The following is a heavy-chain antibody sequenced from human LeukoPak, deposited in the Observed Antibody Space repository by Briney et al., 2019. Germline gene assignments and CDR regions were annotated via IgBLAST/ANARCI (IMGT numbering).Heavy chain of an antibody. D-gene: IGHD6-19*01. CDR2: ISSSSSYK. Sequence: GGSLRLSCAASGFTFCDYYMSCIPQSPGGGREWGSYISSSSSYKNYADSVKGRLTISRDNGKNSLYLQMNSLRAEDTAVYYCAGLSVAGTGYYGMDVWGQGTTVTVSS. CDR1: GFTFCDYY. J-gene: IGHJ6*02. V-gene: IGHV3-11*03. CDR3: AGLSVAGTGYYGMDV.